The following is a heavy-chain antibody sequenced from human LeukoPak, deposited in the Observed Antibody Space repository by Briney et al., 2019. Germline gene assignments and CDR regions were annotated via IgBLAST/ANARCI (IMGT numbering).Heavy chain of an antibody. V-gene: IGHV1-18*01. CDR2: ISAYNGNT. J-gene: IGHJ4*02. D-gene: IGHD6-19*01. CDR3: ARLAVAGERPDY. CDR1: GYTFTSHG. Sequence: ASVKVSCKTSGYTFTSHGISWVRQAPGQGLEWMGWISAYNGNTNYAQKFQGRVSMTTDTSTTTGYMELRSLRSDDTAVHYCARLAVAGERPDYWGQGTLVTVSS.